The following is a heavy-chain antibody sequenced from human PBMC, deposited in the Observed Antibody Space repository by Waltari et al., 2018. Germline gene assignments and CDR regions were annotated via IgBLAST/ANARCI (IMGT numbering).Heavy chain of an antibody. V-gene: IGHV4-38-2*02. CDR2: IYHSGST. CDR1: GYSISSGHY. D-gene: IGHD2-21*01. J-gene: IGHJ4*02. CDR3: ARDWYGGCGGVCSNFDY. Sequence: QVQLQESGPGLVKPSETLSLTCTVSGYSISSGHYWGWIRQPPGKGLEWIGPIYHSGSTYYNPSLKRRVTISIDTSKNQFSLKLSSVTAADTAVYYCARDWYGGCGGVCSNFDYWGQGTLVTVSS.